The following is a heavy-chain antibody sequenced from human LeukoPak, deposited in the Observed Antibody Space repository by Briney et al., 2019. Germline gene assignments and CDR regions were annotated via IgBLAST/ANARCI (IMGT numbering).Heavy chain of an antibody. CDR2: ISYDGSNK. CDR3: AKGVGWFGESHFDY. V-gene: IGHV3-30*18. D-gene: IGHD3-10*01. CDR1: GLTFSSYG. J-gene: IGHJ4*02. Sequence: PGGSLRLSCAASGLTFSSYGMHWVRQAPGKGLEWVAVISYDGSNKYYADSVKGRFTISRDNSKNTLYLQMNSLRAEDTAVYYCAKGVGWFGESHFDYWGQGTLVTVSS.